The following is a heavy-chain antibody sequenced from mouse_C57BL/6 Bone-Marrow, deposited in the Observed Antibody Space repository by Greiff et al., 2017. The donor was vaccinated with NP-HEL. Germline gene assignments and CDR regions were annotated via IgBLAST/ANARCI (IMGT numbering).Heavy chain of an antibody. V-gene: IGHV1-19*01. CDR3: ARSYDGYYAWFAY. D-gene: IGHD2-3*01. Sequence: VQLQQSGPVLVKPGASVKMSCKASGYTFTDYYMNWVKQSHGKSLEWIGVINPYNGGTSYNQKFKGKATLTVDKSSSTAYMELNSLTSEDSAVYYCARSYDGYYAWFAYWGQGTRVTVSA. CDR1: GYTFTDYY. CDR2: INPYNGGT. J-gene: IGHJ3*01.